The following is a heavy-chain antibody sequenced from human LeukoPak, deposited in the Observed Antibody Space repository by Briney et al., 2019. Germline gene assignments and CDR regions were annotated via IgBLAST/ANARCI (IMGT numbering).Heavy chain of an antibody. Sequence: TSETLSLTCTVSGGSITSSSYYWGWIRQPPGQGLEWIGSLYYSGSTFYNPSLKSRVTVSVDTSKNQFSLKLSSVTVADTAVYYCARGLDAFDIWGQGTMVTVSS. CDR2: LYYSGST. V-gene: IGHV4-39*01. CDR3: ARGLDAFDI. J-gene: IGHJ3*02. CDR1: GGSITSSSYY.